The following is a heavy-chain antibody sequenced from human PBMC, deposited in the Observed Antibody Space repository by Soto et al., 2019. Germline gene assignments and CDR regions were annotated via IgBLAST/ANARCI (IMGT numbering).Heavy chain of an antibody. V-gene: IGHV4-61*05. Sequence: SETLSLTCTVSGGSISSRGYYWSWIRQPPGKGLEWIGYIYYSGSINYNPSLKSRVTISVDTSKNQFSLKLSSVTAADTAVYYCARHLYGSGERFDPWGQGTLVTVSS. CDR1: GGSISSRGYY. CDR2: IYYSGSI. D-gene: IGHD3-10*01. CDR3: ARHLYGSGERFDP. J-gene: IGHJ5*02.